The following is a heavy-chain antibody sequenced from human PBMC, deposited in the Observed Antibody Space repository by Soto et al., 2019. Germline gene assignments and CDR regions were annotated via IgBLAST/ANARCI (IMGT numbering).Heavy chain of an antibody. CDR2: ISSSSSYI. CDR3: ARDRLRYFDWLLYNYYYYGMDV. CDR1: GFTFSSYS. Sequence: PGGSLRLSCAASGFTFSSYSMNWVRQAPGKGLEWVSSISSSSSYIYYADSVKGRFTISRDNAKNSLYLQMNSLRAEDTAVYYCARDRLRYFDWLLYNYYYYGMDVWGQGTTVTVSS. V-gene: IGHV3-21*01. D-gene: IGHD3-9*01. J-gene: IGHJ6*02.